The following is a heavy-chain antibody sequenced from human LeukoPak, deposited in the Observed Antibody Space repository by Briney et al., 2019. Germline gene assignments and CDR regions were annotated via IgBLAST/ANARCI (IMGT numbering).Heavy chain of an antibody. CDR1: GLTFSSYN. CDR2: ISSSSSYI. J-gene: IGHJ4*02. CDR3: ARAPTFSGWFDY. Sequence: RGSLRLSCAASGLTFSSYNMNWVRQAPGKGLEWVSSISSSSSYIYYADSVKGRFTISRDNAKNSLYLQMNSLRVEDTAVYYCARAPTFSGWFDYWGQGTLVTVSS. V-gene: IGHV3-21*01. D-gene: IGHD6-19*01.